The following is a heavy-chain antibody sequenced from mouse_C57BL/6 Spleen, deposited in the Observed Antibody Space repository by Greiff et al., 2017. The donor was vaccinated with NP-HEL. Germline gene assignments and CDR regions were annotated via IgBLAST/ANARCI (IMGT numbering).Heavy chain of an antibody. CDR1: GFNIKNTY. J-gene: IGHJ4*01. CDR3: ARGGGSSGYQYAMDY. V-gene: IGHV14-3*01. D-gene: IGHD3-2*02. Sequence: VQLQHSVAELVRPGASVKLSCTASGFNIKNTYMHWVKQRPEQGLEWIGRIDPANGHTKYAPKVQGKATITADTSSNTAYLQLSCLTSEDAAIYYCARGGGSSGYQYAMDYWGQGTSVTVSS. CDR2: IDPANGHT.